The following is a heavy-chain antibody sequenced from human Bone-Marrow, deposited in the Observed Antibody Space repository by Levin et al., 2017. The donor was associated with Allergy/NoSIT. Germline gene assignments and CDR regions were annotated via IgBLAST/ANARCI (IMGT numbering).Heavy chain of an antibody. V-gene: IGHV3-30*18. J-gene: IGHJ4*02. CDR1: GFTFSTYG. D-gene: IGHD2-8*01. Sequence: GESLKISCAASGFTFSTYGMHWVRQAPGKGLEWVALISYDGNDKYYADSVKGRFTISRDNSKNTLYLQMNSLRAEDSAVYYCAKDVLASDDGRHQGADYWGQGTLVTVSS. CDR2: ISYDGNDK. CDR3: AKDVLASDDGRHQGADY.